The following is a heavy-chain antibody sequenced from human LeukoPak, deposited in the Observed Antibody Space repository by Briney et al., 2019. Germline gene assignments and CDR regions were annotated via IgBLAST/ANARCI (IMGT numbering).Heavy chain of an antibody. V-gene: IGHV3-33*01. CDR1: EFPFSSYG. Sequence: SGRSLRLSCAASEFPFSSYGMHWVRQAPGKGLEWVAIIWYDGSNQYYADSVKGRFTISRDNSKNTLYLQMNSLRAEDTAVYYCARDYCSSFSCQDYWGQGTLVTVSS. J-gene: IGHJ4*02. CDR3: ARDYCSSFSCQDY. CDR2: IWYDGSNQ. D-gene: IGHD2-2*01.